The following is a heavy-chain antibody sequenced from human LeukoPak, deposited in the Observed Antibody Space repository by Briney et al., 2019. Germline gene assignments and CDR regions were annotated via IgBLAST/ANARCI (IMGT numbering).Heavy chain of an antibody. CDR2: ISSSGSTI. J-gene: IGHJ4*02. CDR3: AREQWELLGGFDY. Sequence: GGSLRLSCAASGFPFSSYAMSWVRQAPGKGLEWVSYISSSGSTIYYADSVKGRFTISRDNAKNSLYLQMNSLRAEDTAVYYCAREQWELLGGFDYWGQGTLVIVSS. D-gene: IGHD1-26*01. CDR1: GFPFSSYA. V-gene: IGHV3-48*04.